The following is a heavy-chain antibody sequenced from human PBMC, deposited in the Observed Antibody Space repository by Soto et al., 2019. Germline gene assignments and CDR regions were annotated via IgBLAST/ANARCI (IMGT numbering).Heavy chain of an antibody. CDR1: GDSISSYY. D-gene: IGHD3-22*01. CDR2: IYYSGST. CDR3: ASVGARESSGSGPH. Sequence: SEIVSLTCTVSGDSISSYYWSWIRQPPGKGLEWIGYIYYSGSTNYNPSLKSRVTISVDTSKNQFSLKLSSVTAADTAVYYCASVGARESSGSGPHWGRGTLVTFS. J-gene: IGHJ4*02. V-gene: IGHV4-59*01.